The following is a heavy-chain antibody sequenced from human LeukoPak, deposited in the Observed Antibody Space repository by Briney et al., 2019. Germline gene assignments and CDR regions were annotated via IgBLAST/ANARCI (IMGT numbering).Heavy chain of an antibody. D-gene: IGHD4-17*01. J-gene: IGHJ5*02. CDR3: ARVAVTTPRPFDP. V-gene: IGHV1-18*01. CDR1: GYTFISYG. Sequence: ASVKVSCKASGYTFISYGISWVRQAPGQGLEWMGWISAYNGNTNYAQKLQGRVTMTTDTSTSTAYMELRSLRSEDTAVYYCARVAVTTPRPFDPWGQGTLVTVSS. CDR2: ISAYNGNT.